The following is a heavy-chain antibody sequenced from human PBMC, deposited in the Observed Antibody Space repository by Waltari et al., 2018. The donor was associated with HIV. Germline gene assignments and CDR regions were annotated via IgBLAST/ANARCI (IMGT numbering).Heavy chain of an antibody. V-gene: IGHV3-30*03. Sequence: QVQLVESGGGVVQPGASLRISCAASGFPFSDYGLHWVRQAPGKGLEWVAVISYDGNNRNHADSVKGRFSISRDNSKNTLYLQMNSLRVEDTAVYYCARGMGYGGSAEGFDYWGQGTLVTVSS. CDR3: ARGMGYGGSAEGFDY. CDR1: GFPFSDYG. J-gene: IGHJ4*02. D-gene: IGHD5-18*01. CDR2: ISYDGNNR.